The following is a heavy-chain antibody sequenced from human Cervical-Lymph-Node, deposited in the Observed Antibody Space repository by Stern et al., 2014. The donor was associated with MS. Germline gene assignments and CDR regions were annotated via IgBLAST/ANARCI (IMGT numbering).Heavy chain of an antibody. D-gene: IGHD6-19*01. CDR3: ASETSGWSALNV. CDR1: GFTFSSYG. J-gene: IGHJ6*02. Sequence: VQLVESGGGVVQPGWSLRLSCAASGFTFSSYGMHWVRQAPGQGLEWVAVIWYDGSNEYYADSVKGRFTISRDNSKNTLNLQMSSLRAEDTAVYYCASETSGWSALNVWGQGTTVTVSS. V-gene: IGHV3-33*01. CDR2: IWYDGSNE.